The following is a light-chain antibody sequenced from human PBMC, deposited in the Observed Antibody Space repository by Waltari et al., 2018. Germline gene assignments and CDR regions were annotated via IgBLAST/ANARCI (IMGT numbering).Light chain of an antibody. Sequence: EVVMTQSPVTLSVSPGERATLSCSASQPVSRNLAWYQQKPGQAPRLVIYEASTRATGFPARFSGRGSGTEFTRIISSLQPEDFAVYYCQQYNNWPPWTFGQGTKVELK. CDR1: QPVSRN. CDR3: QQYNNWPPWT. CDR2: EAS. J-gene: IGKJ1*01. V-gene: IGKV3-15*01.